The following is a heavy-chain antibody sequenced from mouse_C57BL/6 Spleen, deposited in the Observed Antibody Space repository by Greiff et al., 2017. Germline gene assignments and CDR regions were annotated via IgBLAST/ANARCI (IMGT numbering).Heavy chain of an antibody. V-gene: IGHV1-15*01. D-gene: IGHD2-5*01. J-gene: IGHJ3*01. CDR2: IDPETGGT. Sequence: VKVVESGAELVRPGASVTLSCKASGYTFTDYEMHWVKQTPVHGLEWIGAIDPETGGTAYNQKFKGKAILTADKSSSTAYMELRSLTSEDSAVYYCTRSGSNYSFAYWGQGTLVTVSA. CDR3: TRSGSNYSFAY. CDR1: GYTFTDYE.